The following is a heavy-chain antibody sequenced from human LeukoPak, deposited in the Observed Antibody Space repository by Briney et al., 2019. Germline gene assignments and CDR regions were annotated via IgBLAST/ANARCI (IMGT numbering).Heavy chain of an antibody. J-gene: IGHJ5*02. D-gene: IGHD3-10*01. CDR2: IYYSGST. CDR1: GGSPTGYY. CDR3: AREGSYGSGSYNH. V-gene: IGHV4-59*01. Sequence: SQTLSLTCAVSGGSPTGYYWSWIRQPPGKGREWIGYIYYSGSTNYNPSLKSRVTISVDTSKNQFSLKLSSVTAADTAAYYCAREGSYGSGSYNHWGQGTLVTVSS.